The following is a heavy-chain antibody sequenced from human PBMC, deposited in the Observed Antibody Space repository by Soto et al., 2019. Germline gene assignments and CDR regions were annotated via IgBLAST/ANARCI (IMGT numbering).Heavy chain of an antibody. Sequence: PGGSLRLSCAASGFTFCSYSMNWVRQAPGKGLEWVSYISSSSSTIYYADSVKGRFTISRDNAKNSLYLQMNSLRAEDTAVYYCARTEDIVVVPAAGFFDYWGQGTLVTVSS. J-gene: IGHJ4*02. D-gene: IGHD2-2*01. V-gene: IGHV3-48*01. CDR1: GFTFCSYS. CDR2: ISSSSSTI. CDR3: ARTEDIVVVPAAGFFDY.